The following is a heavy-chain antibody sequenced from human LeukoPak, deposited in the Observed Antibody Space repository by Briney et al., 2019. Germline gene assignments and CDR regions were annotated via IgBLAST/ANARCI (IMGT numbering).Heavy chain of an antibody. CDR1: GFTFSSYA. CDR3: ARALPRFYGLSYYGMDV. Sequence: GRSLRLSCAASGFTFSSYAMHWVRQAPGKGLEWVAVISYDGSTNYYADSVKGRFTISRDNSKNTLYLQMNSLRSEDTSVYYCARALPRFYGLSYYGMDVWGQGTTVTVSS. CDR2: ISYDGSTN. V-gene: IGHV3-30-3*01. D-gene: IGHD3-3*01. J-gene: IGHJ6*02.